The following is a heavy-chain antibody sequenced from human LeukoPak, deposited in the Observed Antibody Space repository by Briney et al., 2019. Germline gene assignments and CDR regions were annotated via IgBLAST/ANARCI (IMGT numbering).Heavy chain of an antibody. CDR3: ARRSGYCGTTKCYHGFDP. V-gene: IGHV3-21*01. D-gene: IGHD2-2*01. CDR1: GFTFSNFN. CDR2: IISISTAI. J-gene: IGHJ5*02. Sequence: PRESLRLSCAASGFTFSNFNLNWVRHAPGEGLEWDSSIISISTAIYYADSVKGRFTISGDNAKNSLYLQMGSLRAEDTAVYYCARRSGYCGTTKCYHGFDPWGQGTLVTVSS.